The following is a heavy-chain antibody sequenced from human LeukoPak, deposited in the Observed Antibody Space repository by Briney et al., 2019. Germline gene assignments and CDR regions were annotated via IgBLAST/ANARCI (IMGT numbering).Heavy chain of an antibody. CDR3: AKDSVAGTDKYYYAMDV. D-gene: IGHD6-19*01. J-gene: IGHJ6*02. CDR1: GFTFAGYA. CDR2: ISGSGGST. Sequence: GGSLRLSCAASGFTFAGYAMTWVRQAPGKGLEWVSLISGSGGSTYYADVVKGRFTISRDNSKNALYLRMNSLRAEDTAVYYCAKDSVAGTDKYYYAMDVWGQGTTVTVSS. V-gene: IGHV3-23*01.